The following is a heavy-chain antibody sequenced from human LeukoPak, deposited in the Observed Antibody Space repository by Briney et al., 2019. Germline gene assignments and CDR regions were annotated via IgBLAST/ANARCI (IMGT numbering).Heavy chain of an antibody. Sequence: PGGSLSFSCAASDFTVSTNYMTWVRQAPGKGLEWVSIIYSGGSAFYADSVWGRFTISRDNSKKTLYLQMNRLRADDTAVYYCARSGDHYYGLDVWGQGTTVTVSS. V-gene: IGHV3-66*01. D-gene: IGHD5-24*01. CDR1: DFTVSTNY. J-gene: IGHJ6*02. CDR2: IYSGGSA. CDR3: ARSGDHYYGLDV.